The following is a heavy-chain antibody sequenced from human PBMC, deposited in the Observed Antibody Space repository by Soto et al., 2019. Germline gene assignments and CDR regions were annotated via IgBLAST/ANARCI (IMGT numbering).Heavy chain of an antibody. CDR1: GFTFSSYG. V-gene: IGHV3-30*18. J-gene: IGHJ2*01. CDR3: VKKSIGTVTNPVYWSFDL. Sequence: PGGSLRLSCAASGFTFSSYGMHWVRQAPGKGLEWVAVISYDGSNKYYADSVKGRFAISRDNSKNTLSLQMNSLRAEDTALYYCVKKSIGTVTNPVYWSFDLWGRGALVTVSS. CDR2: ISYDGSNK. D-gene: IGHD4-17*01.